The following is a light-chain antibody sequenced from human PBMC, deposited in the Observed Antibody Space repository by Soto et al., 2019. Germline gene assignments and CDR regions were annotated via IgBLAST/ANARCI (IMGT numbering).Light chain of an antibody. CDR2: SND. V-gene: IGLV1-44*01. CDR3: AAWDGSLNGWV. Sequence: QSVLTQAPSASGTPGQRVTISCSGSSSNIGSNTVSWYQQVPGTAPKLLIYSNDQRPSGVLDRFSGSKSGTSASLAIGGLQSEDEADYFCAAWDGSLNGWVFGGGTKVTVL. CDR1: SSNIGSNT. J-gene: IGLJ2*01.